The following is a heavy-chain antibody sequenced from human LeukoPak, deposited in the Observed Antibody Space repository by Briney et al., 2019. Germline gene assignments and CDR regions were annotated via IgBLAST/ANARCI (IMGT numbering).Heavy chain of an antibody. D-gene: IGHD3-10*01. CDR2: IWYDGSNK. CDR1: GFTFSSYG. V-gene: IGHV3-33*03. CDR3: AKPPGGQRGPYYYYGMDV. J-gene: IGHJ6*02. Sequence: PGGSLRLSCAASGFTFSSYGMHWVRQAPGKGLEWVAVIWYDGSNKYYADSVKGRFTISRDNSKNSLYLQMNSLRTEDTALYYCAKPPGGQRGPYYYYGMDVWGQGTTVTVSS.